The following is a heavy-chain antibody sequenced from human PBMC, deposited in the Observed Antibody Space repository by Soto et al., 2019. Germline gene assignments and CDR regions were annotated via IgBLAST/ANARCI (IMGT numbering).Heavy chain of an antibody. V-gene: IGHV1-58*01. Sequence: SGRVSCKASGFTFTSSAVQWVRQARGQRLEWIGWIVVGSGNTNYAQKFQERVTITRDMSTSTAYMELSSLRSEDTAVYYCAADPRLYSSSWYYYYYGMDVWGQGTTVTVSS. CDR2: IVVGSGNT. D-gene: IGHD6-13*01. J-gene: IGHJ6*02. CDR1: GFTFTSSA. CDR3: AADPRLYSSSWYYYYYGMDV.